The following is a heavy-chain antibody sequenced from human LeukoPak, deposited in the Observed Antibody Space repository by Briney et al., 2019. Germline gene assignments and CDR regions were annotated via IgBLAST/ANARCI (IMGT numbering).Heavy chain of an antibody. CDR1: GGSISSSSYY. J-gene: IGHJ4*02. V-gene: IGHV4-39*01. Sequence: PSETLSLTCTVSGGSISSSSYYWGWIRQPPGKGLEWIGSIYCSGSTYYNPSLKSRVTISVDTSKNQFTLKLSSVTAADTAVYYCARGDSSGWPFDYWGQGTLVTVSS. CDR3: ARGDSSGWPFDY. CDR2: IYCSGST. D-gene: IGHD6-19*01.